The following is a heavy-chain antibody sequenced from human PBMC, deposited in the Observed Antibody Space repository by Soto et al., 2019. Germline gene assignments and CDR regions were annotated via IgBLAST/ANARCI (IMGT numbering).Heavy chain of an antibody. D-gene: IGHD4-17*01. CDR3: AIGLSVTLFDN. V-gene: IGHV4-31*03. CDR2: ISYSGST. Sequence: QVQLQESGPGLVKPSQTLSLTCTVSGGSISTGGYYWTWIRQHPGKGLEWIGYISYSGSTYYNPSLKSRVTISVDTSKNQFSLKLSSVTAADTAVYYCAIGLSVTLFDNWGQGTLVTVSS. CDR1: GGSISTGGYY. J-gene: IGHJ4*02.